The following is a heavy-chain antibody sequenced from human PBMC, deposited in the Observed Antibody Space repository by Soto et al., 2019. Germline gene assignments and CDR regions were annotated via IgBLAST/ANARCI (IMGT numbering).Heavy chain of an antibody. CDR1: GGTFSTYG. CDR2: INAGNGNT. Sequence: GASVKVSCKASGGTFSTYGIKWVRLAPGQGLEWMGWINAGNGNTKYSQKFQGRVTITRDTSASTAYMELSSLRSEDTAVYYCARDLGGWPDYWGQGTLVTVSS. V-gene: IGHV1-3*01. CDR3: ARDLGGWPDY. D-gene: IGHD2-15*01. J-gene: IGHJ4*02.